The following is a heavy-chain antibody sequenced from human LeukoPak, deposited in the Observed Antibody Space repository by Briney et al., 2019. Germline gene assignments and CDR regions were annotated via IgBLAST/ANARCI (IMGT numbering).Heavy chain of an antibody. CDR3: ARVDDGSGYRHIDY. CDR2: INPKSGST. CDR1: GYTFTGYY. Sequence: ASVKVSCKASGYTFTGYYMHWVRQAPGQGLEYMGWINPKSGSTNYAQKFQGRVTVTRDTSISTAYMELTSLTSDDTAIYYCARVDDGSGYRHIDYWGQGSLVIVSS. D-gene: IGHD3-3*01. V-gene: IGHV1-2*02. J-gene: IGHJ4*02.